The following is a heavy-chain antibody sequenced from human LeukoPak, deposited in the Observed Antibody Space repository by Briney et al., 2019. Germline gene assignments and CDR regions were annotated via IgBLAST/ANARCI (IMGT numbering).Heavy chain of an antibody. J-gene: IGHJ4*02. CDR3: ARDPLLLYYYDSNGYPNYFDY. Sequence: GGSLRLSCAASGFTFSSYWMSWVRQAPGKGLEWVANIKQDGSEKYYVDSVEGRFTISRDNAKNSLYLQMNSLRAEDTAVYYCARDPLLLYYYDSNGYPNYFDYWGQGTLVTVSS. V-gene: IGHV3-7*01. CDR2: IKQDGSEK. D-gene: IGHD3-22*01. CDR1: GFTFSSYW.